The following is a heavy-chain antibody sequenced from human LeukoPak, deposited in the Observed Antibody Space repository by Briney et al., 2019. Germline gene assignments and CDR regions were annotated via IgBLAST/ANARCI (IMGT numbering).Heavy chain of an antibody. Sequence: GGSLRLSCAASGFTFSSYSMSWVRQAPGKGLEWVANIKQDGSEKYYVDSVKGRFTISRDNAKNSLYLQMNSLRAEDTAVYYCARVLYSSGWPTRIYYFDYWGQGTLVTVSS. CDR1: GFTFSSYS. D-gene: IGHD6-19*01. CDR2: IKQDGSEK. V-gene: IGHV3-7*04. J-gene: IGHJ4*02. CDR3: ARVLYSSGWPTRIYYFDY.